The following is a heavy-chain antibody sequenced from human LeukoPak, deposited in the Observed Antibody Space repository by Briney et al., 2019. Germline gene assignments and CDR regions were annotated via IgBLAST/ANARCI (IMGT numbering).Heavy chain of an antibody. CDR3: TSSSSRGIYYYYYYMDV. D-gene: IGHD6-6*01. CDR2: ISGSGGSK. Sequence: PGGSLGLSCAASGFTFSSYAMSWVRQAPGKGLEWVSAISGSGGSKYYADSVKGRFTISRDNSKNTLYLQMNSLRAEDTAVYYCTSSSSRGIYYYYYYMDVWGKGTTVTVSS. CDR1: GFTFSSYA. J-gene: IGHJ6*03. V-gene: IGHV3-23*01.